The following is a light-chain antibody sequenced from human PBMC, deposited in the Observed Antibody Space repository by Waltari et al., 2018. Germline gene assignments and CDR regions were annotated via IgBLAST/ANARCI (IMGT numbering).Light chain of an antibody. CDR3: QVWDSSSDHRV. CDR1: NLGSKT. CDR2: DDS. Sequence: SYILTQPPSVSVAPGQTARIPCGGNNLGSKTVHWYQQKPGQAPVLVVSDDSDRPSGIRERFSDSNSGNTATLTISRVEAGDEADYYCQVWDSSSDHRVFGGGTTLTVL. J-gene: IGLJ3*02. V-gene: IGLV3-21*02.